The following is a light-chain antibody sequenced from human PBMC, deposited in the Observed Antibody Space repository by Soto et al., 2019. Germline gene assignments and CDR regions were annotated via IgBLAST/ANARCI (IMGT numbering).Light chain of an antibody. CDR3: QQYNTFWT. Sequence: DIKITQTPSTLSASVGDGVTITCRASQIIISWLAWYQQXPGKAPKLLIYDVSSLQSGVPSRFSGSGSGTEFTLTISSLQPDDSATYYCQQYNTFWTFCQGTKVDIK. CDR1: QIIISW. J-gene: IGKJ1*01. V-gene: IGKV1-5*01. CDR2: DVS.